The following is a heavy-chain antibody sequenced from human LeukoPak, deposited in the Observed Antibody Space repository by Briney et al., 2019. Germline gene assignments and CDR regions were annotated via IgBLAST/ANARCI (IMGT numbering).Heavy chain of an antibody. CDR1: GGSISSYY. CDR3: ARHLYSSGWQSYYYYYMDV. J-gene: IGHJ6*03. Sequence: SETLSLSCTVSGGSISSYYWSWIRQPPGKGLEWIGYIYYSGSTNYNPSLKSRVTISVDTSKNQFSLKLSSVTAADTAVYYCARHLYSSGWQSYYYYYMDVWGKGTTFTVSS. D-gene: IGHD6-19*01. V-gene: IGHV4-59*08. CDR2: IYYSGST.